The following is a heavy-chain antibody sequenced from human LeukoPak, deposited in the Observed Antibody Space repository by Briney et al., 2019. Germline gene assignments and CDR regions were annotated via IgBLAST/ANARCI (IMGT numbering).Heavy chain of an antibody. CDR2: IWYDGSNK. D-gene: IGHD6-19*01. CDR1: GFTFSSYG. CDR3: ARDSTVATYYGVDV. V-gene: IGHV3-33*08. Sequence: PGRSLRLSCAASGFTFSSYGMHWVRQAPGKGLEWVAVIWYDGSNKYYADSVKGRFTISRDNSKNTLYLQMNSLTAEDTAVYYCARDSTVATYYGVDVWGQGTTVTVSS. J-gene: IGHJ6*02.